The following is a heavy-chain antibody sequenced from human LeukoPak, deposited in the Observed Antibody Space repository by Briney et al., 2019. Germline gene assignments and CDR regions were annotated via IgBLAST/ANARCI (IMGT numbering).Heavy chain of an antibody. D-gene: IGHD2-2*01. CDR1: GYTFTGYY. CDR3: ARGGDIVVVPAALSWFDP. V-gene: IGHV1-2*02. Sequence: ASVKVSCKASGYTFTGYYMHWVRQAPGQGLEWMGWINPNSGGTNYAQKFQGRVTMTRDTSISTAYMERSRLRSDDTAVYYCARGGDIVVVPAALSWFDPWGQGTLVTVSS. CDR2: INPNSGGT. J-gene: IGHJ5*02.